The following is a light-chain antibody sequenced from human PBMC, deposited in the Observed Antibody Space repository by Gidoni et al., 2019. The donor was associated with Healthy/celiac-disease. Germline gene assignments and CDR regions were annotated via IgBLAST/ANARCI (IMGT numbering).Light chain of an antibody. CDR1: QSVSSY. CDR2: DAS. V-gene: IGKV3-11*01. CDR3: QQRSNWPPIT. Sequence: EMVLTQSPATLSLSPGERATLSCRASQSVSSYLAWYQQKPGQAHRLLIYDASNRATGIPARFSGSGSGTDFTLTISSLEPEDFAVYYCQQRSNWPPITFGQXTRLEIK. J-gene: IGKJ5*01.